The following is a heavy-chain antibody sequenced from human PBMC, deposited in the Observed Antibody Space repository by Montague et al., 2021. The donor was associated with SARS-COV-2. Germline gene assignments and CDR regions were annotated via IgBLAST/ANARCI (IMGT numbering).Heavy chain of an antibody. D-gene: IGHD2/OR15-2a*01. CDR2: IFHDGTS. CDR3: TRARSKAIDY. Sequence: SETLSLTCAVSGESMTRSWWTWVRQPPGQRLQWIGEIFHDGTSRSNYNPALKSRVTISIDTSKNQFFLRLNSVTAAATALYFCTRARSKAIDYWGQGALVTVSS. CDR1: GESMTRSW. J-gene: IGHJ4*02. V-gene: IGHV4-4*02.